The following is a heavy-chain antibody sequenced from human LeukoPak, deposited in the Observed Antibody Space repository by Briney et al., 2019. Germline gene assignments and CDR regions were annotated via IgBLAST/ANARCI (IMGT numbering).Heavy chain of an antibody. CDR2: INHSGST. CDR3: ASLSSAKYYYGSGSYYRFPVDP. J-gene: IGHJ5*02. V-gene: IGHV4-34*01. Sequence: SETLSLTCAVYGGSFSGYYWSWIRQPPGKGLEWIGEINHSGSTNYNPSLKSRVTISVDTSKNQFSLKLSSVTAADTAVYYCASLSSAKYYYGSGSYYRFPVDPWGQGTLVTVSS. D-gene: IGHD3-10*01. CDR1: GGSFSGYY.